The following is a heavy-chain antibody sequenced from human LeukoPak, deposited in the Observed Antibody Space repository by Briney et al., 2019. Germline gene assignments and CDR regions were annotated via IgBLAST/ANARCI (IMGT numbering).Heavy chain of an antibody. V-gene: IGHV3-30*04. D-gene: IGHD3-22*01. CDR1: GFTFSSYA. J-gene: IGHJ4*02. CDR2: ISYDGSNK. CDR3: ARGPSAAYYYDSSGLDY. Sequence: GGSLRLSCAASGFTFSSYAMHWARQAPGKGLEWVAVISYDGSNKYYADSVKGRFTISRDNSKNTLYLQMNSLRAEDTAVYYCARGPSAAYYYDSSGLDYWGQGTLVTVSS.